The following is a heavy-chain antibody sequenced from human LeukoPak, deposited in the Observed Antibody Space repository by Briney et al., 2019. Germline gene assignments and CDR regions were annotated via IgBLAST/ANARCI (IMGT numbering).Heavy chain of an antibody. D-gene: IGHD3-10*01. J-gene: IGHJ3*02. CDR2: IKSKTDGGTT. Sequence: GGSLSLSCAASGFPLGNAWISWFRQAPGKGLEWVGRIKSKTDGGTTDYAAPVKGRFTISRDDSKNTLYLQMNSLKTEDTAVYYCTSIPGLWALANAFKIWGQGTTATVSS. CDR3: TSIPGLWALANAFKI. V-gene: IGHV3-15*01. CDR1: GFPLGNAW.